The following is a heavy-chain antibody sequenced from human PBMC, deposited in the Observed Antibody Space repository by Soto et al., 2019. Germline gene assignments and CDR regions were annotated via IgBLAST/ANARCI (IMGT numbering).Heavy chain of an antibody. CDR3: ARDLVKYSSSGSYYGMDV. Sequence: EVQLVESGGGLVQPGGSLRLSCAASGFTFSSYSMNWVRQAPGKGLEWVSYISSSSSTIYYADSVKGRFTISRDNVKNSLYLQMNSLRDEDTAVYYCARDLVKYSSSGSYYGMDVWGQGTTVTVSS. V-gene: IGHV3-48*02. D-gene: IGHD6-6*01. CDR1: GFTFSSYS. CDR2: ISSSSSTI. J-gene: IGHJ6*02.